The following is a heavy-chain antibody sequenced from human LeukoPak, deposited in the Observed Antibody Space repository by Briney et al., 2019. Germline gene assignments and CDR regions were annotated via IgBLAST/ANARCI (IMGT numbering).Heavy chain of an antibody. Sequence: ASVKVSCKASGYTFTNYAVNWVRQAPGQGLECMGWISAYNGNTNYAQRFQGRVTMTTDTSTSTAYMELSSLRSEDTAVYYCAVYPTDEAFDIWGQGTMVTVSS. CDR2: ISAYNGNT. CDR3: AVYPTDEAFDI. V-gene: IGHV1-18*01. J-gene: IGHJ3*02. CDR1: GYTFTNYA. D-gene: IGHD5/OR15-5a*01.